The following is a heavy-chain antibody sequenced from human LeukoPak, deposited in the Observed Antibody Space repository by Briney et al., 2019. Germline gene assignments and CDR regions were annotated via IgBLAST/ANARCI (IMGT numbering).Heavy chain of an antibody. V-gene: IGHV4-34*01. CDR3: ARVHIVVVPAAIRGYYYGMDV. CDR1: GGSFSGYY. Sequence: SETLSLTCAVYGGSFSGYYWSWIRQPPGKGLEWIGEINHSGSANYNPSLKSRVTISVDTSKNQFSLKLSSVTAADTAVYYCARVHIVVVPAAIRGYYYGMDVWGQGTTVTVSS. CDR2: INHSGSA. D-gene: IGHD2-2*02. J-gene: IGHJ6*02.